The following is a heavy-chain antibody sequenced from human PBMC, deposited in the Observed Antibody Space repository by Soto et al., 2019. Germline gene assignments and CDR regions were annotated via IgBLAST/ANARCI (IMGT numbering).Heavy chain of an antibody. J-gene: IGHJ4*02. CDR2: ISAYNGNT. V-gene: IGHV1-18*01. CDR3: ARGPVLRYFDWLPTPHNYFDY. CDR1: GYTFTSYG. D-gene: IGHD3-9*01. Sequence: ASVKVSCKASGYTFTSYGISWVRQAPGQGLEWMGWISAYNGNTNYAQKLQGRVTMTTDTSTSTAYMELRSLRSDDTAVYYCARGPVLRYFDWLPTPHNYFDYWGQGTLVTVSS.